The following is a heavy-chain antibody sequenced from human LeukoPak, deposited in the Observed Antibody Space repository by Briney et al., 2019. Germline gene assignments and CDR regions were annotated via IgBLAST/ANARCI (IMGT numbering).Heavy chain of an antibody. CDR2: IYYSGST. CDR1: GGSISSSSYY. J-gene: IGHJ6*03. CDR3: ARRRGAYGSGSLSYYYYYMDV. Sequence: SETLSLTCTVSGGSISSSSYYWGWIRQPPGKGLEWIGNIYYSGSTYYNPSLKSRVTISVDTSKNQFSLKLSSVTAADTAVYYCARRRGAYGSGSLSYYYYYMDVWGKGTTVTISS. D-gene: IGHD3-10*01. V-gene: IGHV4-39*01.